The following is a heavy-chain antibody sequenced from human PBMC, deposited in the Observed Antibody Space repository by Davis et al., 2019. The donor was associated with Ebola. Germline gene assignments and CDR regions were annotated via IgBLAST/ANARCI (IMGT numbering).Heavy chain of an antibody. V-gene: IGHV3-43*02. CDR2: ISGDGGST. D-gene: IGHD3-10*01. Sequence: GGSLRLSCAASGFTFDDYAMHWVRQAPGKGLEWASLISGDGGSTYYADSVKGRFTISRDNSKNSLYLQMNSLRTEDTALYYCAKDTWFGELSYGMDVWGQGTTVTVSS. J-gene: IGHJ6*02. CDR3: AKDTWFGELSYGMDV. CDR1: GFTFDDYA.